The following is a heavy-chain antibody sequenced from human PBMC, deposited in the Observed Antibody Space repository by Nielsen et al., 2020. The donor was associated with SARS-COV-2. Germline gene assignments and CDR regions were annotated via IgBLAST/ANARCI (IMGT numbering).Heavy chain of an antibody. V-gene: IGHV1-46*01. J-gene: IGHJ6*02. CDR1: GYTFTSYY. D-gene: IGHD3-10*01. CDR2: INPSGGST. Sequence: ASVKVSCKASGYTFTSYYMHWVRQAPGQGLEWMGIINPSGGSTSYAQKFQGRVTMTRDTSTSTVYMELSSLRSEDTAVYYCARDQKEWFGVTGDLADVWGQGTTVTVSS. CDR3: ARDQKEWFGVTGDLADV.